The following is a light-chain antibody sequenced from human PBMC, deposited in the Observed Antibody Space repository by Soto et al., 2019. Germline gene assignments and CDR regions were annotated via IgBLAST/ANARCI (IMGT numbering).Light chain of an antibody. CDR3: ATWDDSLNGFYV. CDR1: TSNIGSNY. J-gene: IGLJ1*01. CDR2: RNN. V-gene: IGLV1-47*01. Sequence: QSVLTQPPSASGTPGQGVTISCSGSTSNIGSNYVYWYQQLPGTAPKLLIYRNNQRPSGVPDRFSGSKSGTSASLAISGLRSDGEADYFCATWDDSLNGFYVFGTGTKVTVL.